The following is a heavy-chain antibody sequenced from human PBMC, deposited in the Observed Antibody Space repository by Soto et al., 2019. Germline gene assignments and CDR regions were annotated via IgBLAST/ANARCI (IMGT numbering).Heavy chain of an antibody. J-gene: IGHJ4*02. Sequence: TGWSLRLSCAASGLTCSTYGMHSVRQAPGKGLEWVAVISYDGSNKYYADSVKRRFTISRDHSQNTLYLQMNSLRAEDTAVYYCAKGRYTWNYAPLDYWGQGTLVTVSS. CDR2: ISYDGSNK. V-gene: IGHV3-30*18. D-gene: IGHD1-7*01. CDR3: AKGRYTWNYAPLDY. CDR1: GLTCSTYG.